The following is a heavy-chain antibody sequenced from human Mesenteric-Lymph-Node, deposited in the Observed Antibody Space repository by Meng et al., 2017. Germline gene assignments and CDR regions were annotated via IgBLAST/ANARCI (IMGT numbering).Heavy chain of an antibody. D-gene: IGHD2-15*01. CDR1: GFSFSSYG. Sequence: QVQLVESGGGVVQSGRSLRRSCAASGFSFSSYGMHWVRQAPGKGLEWVELISNDGNKKYYGDSVKGRFTISRDISKNTLYLQMNSLRPEDTAVYFCAKSLEAAATGFDYWGQGTLVTVSS. CDR3: AKSLEAAATGFDY. V-gene: IGHV3-30*18. CDR2: ISNDGNKK. J-gene: IGHJ4*02.